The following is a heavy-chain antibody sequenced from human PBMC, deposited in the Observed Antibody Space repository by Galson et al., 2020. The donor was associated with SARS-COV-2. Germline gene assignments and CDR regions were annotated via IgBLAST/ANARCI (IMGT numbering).Heavy chain of an antibody. CDR1: GFSFSTYG. J-gene: IGHJ1*01. Sequence: GGSLRLSCAASGFSFSTYGMHWVRQTPGKGLEWVASVKGDGIKKYYLDSVRGRFTISRDNAKNTLHVQMNSLRAEDTAVYYCAKDTGYYDDTGYWRDEGGYFLQWGQGTLVTVSS. CDR2: VKGDGIKK. V-gene: IGHV3-30*02. D-gene: IGHD3-22*01. CDR3: AKDTGYYDDTGYWRDEGGYFLQ.